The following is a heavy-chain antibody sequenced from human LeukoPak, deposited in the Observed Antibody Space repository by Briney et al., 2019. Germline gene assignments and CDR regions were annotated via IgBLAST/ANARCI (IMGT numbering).Heavy chain of an antibody. CDR3: ARVKEVAVAGICFDP. CDR2: ISYDGSNK. J-gene: IGHJ5*02. Sequence: GGSLRLSCAASGFTFSSYAMHWVRQAPGKGLEWVAVISYDGSNKYYADSVKGRFTISRDNSKNTLYLQMNSLRAEDTAVYYCARVKEVAVAGICFDPWGQGTLVTVSS. CDR1: GFTFSSYA. D-gene: IGHD6-19*01. V-gene: IGHV3-30*04.